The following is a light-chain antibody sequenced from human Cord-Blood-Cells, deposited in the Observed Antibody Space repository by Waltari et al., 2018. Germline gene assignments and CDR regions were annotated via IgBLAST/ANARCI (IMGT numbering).Light chain of an antibody. CDR3: QPSYSTPRT. Sequence: DIQMTQSPFSLSASVGERVTITCRASQSISRYLNLYWQKPGKANKLLIYAASSLQSGVPSRFNSSGTGTDFTVTISSLQPEDFATYYCQPSYSTPRTFGQGTKVEIK. CDR1: QSISRY. J-gene: IGKJ1*01. V-gene: IGKV1-39*01. CDR2: AAS.